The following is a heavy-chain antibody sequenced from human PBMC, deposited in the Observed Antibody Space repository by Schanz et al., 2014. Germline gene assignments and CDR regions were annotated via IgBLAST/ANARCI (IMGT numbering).Heavy chain of an antibody. Sequence: QGQLVQSGAEVKKPGASVKVSCKASGYTFTSYGITWVRQAPGQGLEWMGWISAYNGHTTYAQKFQGRVTMTTDTSTSTAYMELSSLRSEDTAVYFCARGPSTGAFDIWGQGTMVTVSS. CDR1: GYTFTSYG. J-gene: IGHJ3*02. V-gene: IGHV1-18*01. CDR2: ISAYNGHT. CDR3: ARGPSTGAFDI.